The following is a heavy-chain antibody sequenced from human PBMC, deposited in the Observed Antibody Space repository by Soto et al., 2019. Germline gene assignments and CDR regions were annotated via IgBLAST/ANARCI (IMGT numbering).Heavy chain of an antibody. D-gene: IGHD3-16*02. J-gene: IGHJ4*02. V-gene: IGHV1-24*01. CDR2: FDPEDGET. Sequence: GASVKVSCKVSGYTLTELSMHWVRQAPGKGLEWMGGFDPEDGETIYAQKFQGRVTMTEDTSTDTAYMELSSLRSEDTAVYYCATVATVYDYVWGSYRRPYDYWGQGNLVTVSS. CDR1: GYTLTELS. CDR3: ATVATVYDYVWGSYRRPYDY.